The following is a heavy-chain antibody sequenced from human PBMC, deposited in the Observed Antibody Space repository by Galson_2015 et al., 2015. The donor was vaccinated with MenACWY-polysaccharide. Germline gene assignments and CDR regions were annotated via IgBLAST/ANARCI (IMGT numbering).Heavy chain of an antibody. D-gene: IGHD1-26*01. CDR1: GFTFVDFA. CDR3: VKADCGCYYVSGYFDY. Sequence: SLRLSCAASGFTFVDFAMHWVRQPPGKGLEWVSGINWNGDSIAYAGSVKGRFTISRDNAKNSLYLQMNSLRAEDTALYYCVKADCGCYYVSGYFDYWGQGTLVTVSS. CDR2: INWNGDSI. V-gene: IGHV3-9*01. J-gene: IGHJ4*02.